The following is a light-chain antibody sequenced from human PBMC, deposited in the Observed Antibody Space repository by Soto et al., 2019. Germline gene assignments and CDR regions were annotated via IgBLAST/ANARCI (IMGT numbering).Light chain of an antibody. V-gene: IGKV1-5*01. CDR1: QSIQTW. CDR3: QQYASYPYT. Sequence: DIQMTQSPSTLSASVGDRVTISCRASQSIQTWLAWYQQKPGKAPNLLIFDASDLASGVSSRFSGSGSGAEFTLTISSLQADDFATYDCQQYASYPYTFGRGTRLEIK. CDR2: DAS. J-gene: IGKJ2*01.